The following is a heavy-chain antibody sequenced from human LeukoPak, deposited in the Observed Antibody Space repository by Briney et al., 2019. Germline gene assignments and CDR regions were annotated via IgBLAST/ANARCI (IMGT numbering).Heavy chain of an antibody. CDR2: IIPIFGTA. CDR1: GGTFSSYA. Sequence: GASVKVSCKASGGTFSSYAISWVRQAPGQGLEWMGGIIPIFGTANYAQKFQGRVTITADKSTSTAYMELSSLRSEDTAVYYCARGRSLYYYGSGGTHGFDIWGQGTMVTVSS. D-gene: IGHD3-10*01. J-gene: IGHJ3*02. V-gene: IGHV1-69*06. CDR3: ARGRSLYYYGSGGTHGFDI.